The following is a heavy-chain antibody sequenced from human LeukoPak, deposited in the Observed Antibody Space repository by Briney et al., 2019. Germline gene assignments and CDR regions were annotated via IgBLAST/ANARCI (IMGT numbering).Heavy chain of an antibody. J-gene: IGHJ4*02. CDR1: GYRFTSYD. D-gene: IGHD1-26*01. CDR2: VNPTSGNT. Sequence: ASVRVSCKASGYRFTSYDINWVRQAPGQGLEWMGWVNPTSGNTGYAQQFQGRVTLTRNTAISTAYMELSSLRSEDTAVYYCAKDFRVGMYSGSSADYYWGQGTLVTVSS. V-gene: IGHV1-8*02. CDR3: AKDFRVGMYSGSSADYY.